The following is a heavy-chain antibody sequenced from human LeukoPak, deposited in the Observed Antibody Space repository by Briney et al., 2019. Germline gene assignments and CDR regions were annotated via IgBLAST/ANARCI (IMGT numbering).Heavy chain of an antibody. CDR3: ARDRPDTAMAYYYYYYGMDV. J-gene: IGHJ6*02. Sequence: PGGSLRLSCAASGLTSGNYYRSWIRQPPGGGREWVSYFSCRCSPIYYADSVKGRFTISRDNAKNSLYLQMNSLRAEDTAVYYCARDRPDTAMAYYYYYYGMDVWGQGTTVTVSS. V-gene: IGHV3-11*01. CDR2: FSCRCSPI. CDR1: GLTSGNYY. D-gene: IGHD5-18*01.